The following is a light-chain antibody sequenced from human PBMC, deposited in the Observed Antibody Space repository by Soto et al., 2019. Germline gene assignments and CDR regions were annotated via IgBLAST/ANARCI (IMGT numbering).Light chain of an antibody. CDR1: SSDVGGYNY. Sequence: QSALTQPRSVSGSPGQSVTISCTGTSSDVGGYNYVSWYQQHPGKAPKLMIYDVNKRPSGVPDRFSGSKSGNTASLTISGLQAEDEADYYCCSYAGSYTRVFGGGTKVTVL. J-gene: IGLJ2*01. V-gene: IGLV2-11*01. CDR2: DVN. CDR3: CSYAGSYTRV.